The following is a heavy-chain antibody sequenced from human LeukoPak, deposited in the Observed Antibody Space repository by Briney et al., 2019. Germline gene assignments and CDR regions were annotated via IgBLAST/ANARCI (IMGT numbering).Heavy chain of an antibody. V-gene: IGHV3-30*01. CDR1: GFTFSSYA. D-gene: IGHD6-13*01. J-gene: IGHJ4*02. CDR3: AREGGILSSSWSTEPPPPTDY. Sequence: GRSLRLSCAASGFTFSSYAMHWVRQAPGKGLEWVAVISYDGGNKYYADSVKGRFTISRDNSKNTLYLQMNSLRAEDTAVYYCAREGGILSSSWSTEPPPPTDYWGQGTLVTVSS. CDR2: ISYDGGNK.